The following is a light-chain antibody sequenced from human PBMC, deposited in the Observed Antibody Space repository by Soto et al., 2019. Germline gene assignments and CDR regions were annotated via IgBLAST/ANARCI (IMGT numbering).Light chain of an antibody. CDR3: SSYTSSSIGV. CDR2: EVS. J-gene: IGLJ3*02. V-gene: IGLV2-14*01. Sequence: QSVLTQPASVSGSPGQSITISCTGTSSDVGRYNYVSWYQHHPGKAPKLMIFEVSNRPSGVSDRFSGSKSGYTASLTISGLQAEDEADYYCSSYTSSSIGVFGGGTKLTVL. CDR1: SSDVGRYNY.